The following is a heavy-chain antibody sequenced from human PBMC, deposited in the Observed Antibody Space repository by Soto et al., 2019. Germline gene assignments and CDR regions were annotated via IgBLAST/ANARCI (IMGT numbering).Heavy chain of an antibody. CDR3: ARAKRGYSGYDYSDYFDY. CDR2: IYHSGST. CDR1: GGSISSGGYS. Sequence: PSETLSLTCAVSGGSISSGGYSWSWIRQPPGKGLEWIGYIYHSGSTYYNPSLKSRVTISVDRSKNQFSLKLSSVTAADTAVYYCARAKRGYSGYDYSDYFDYWGQGTLVTVSS. D-gene: IGHD5-12*01. J-gene: IGHJ4*02. V-gene: IGHV4-30-2*01.